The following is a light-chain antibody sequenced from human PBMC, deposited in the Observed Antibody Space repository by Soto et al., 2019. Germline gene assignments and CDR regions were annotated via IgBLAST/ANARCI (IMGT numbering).Light chain of an antibody. CDR3: LQYSFWPPLT. CDR2: DAS. Sequence: EIVMTQSPATLSVSPGERATLSCRASQSVNSNLAWYRQKPGQAPRLLISDASTRATGVPARFSGSGSGTEFTLSICSLQSEDSGIYYCLQYSFWPPLTFGGGTKVEIK. J-gene: IGKJ4*01. V-gene: IGKV3-15*01. CDR1: QSVNSN.